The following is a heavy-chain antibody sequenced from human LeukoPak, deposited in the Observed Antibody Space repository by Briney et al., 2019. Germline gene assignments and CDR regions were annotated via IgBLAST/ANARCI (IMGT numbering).Heavy chain of an antibody. V-gene: IGHV3-30*03. CDR1: GFTFSSYG. Sequence: GRSLRLSCAASGFTFSSYGMHWVRQAPGKGLEWVAVISYDGSNKYYADSVKGRFTISRDNSKNTLYLQMNSLRAEDTAVYYCARGGSSRDIVVVPAANGFDYWGQGTLVTVSS. J-gene: IGHJ4*02. D-gene: IGHD2-2*01. CDR3: ARGGSSRDIVVVPAANGFDY. CDR2: ISYDGSNK.